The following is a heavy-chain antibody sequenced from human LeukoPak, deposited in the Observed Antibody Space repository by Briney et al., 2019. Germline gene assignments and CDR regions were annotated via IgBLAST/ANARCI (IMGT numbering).Heavy chain of an antibody. CDR2: INHSGST. CDR1: GGSFSGYY. J-gene: IGHJ4*02. Sequence: PSETLSLTCAVYGGSFSGYYWSWIRQPPGKGLERIGEINHSGSTNYNPSLKSRVTISVDTSKNQFSLKLSSVTAADTAVYYCARKVYSSGWYPDYWGQGTLVTVSS. CDR3: ARKVYSSGWYPDY. V-gene: IGHV4-34*01. D-gene: IGHD6-19*01.